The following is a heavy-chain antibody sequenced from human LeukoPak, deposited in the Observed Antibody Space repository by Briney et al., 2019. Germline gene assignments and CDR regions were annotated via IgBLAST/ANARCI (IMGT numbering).Heavy chain of an antibody. CDR2: IDGAGSVT. CDR1: GFTFTSSW. D-gene: IGHD5-12*01. CDR3: ATDSGYNAFDV. V-gene: IGHV3-7*01. Sequence: GGSLRLSCAASGFTFTSSWMCWVRQAPGKGLEWLANIDGAGSVTNYVHSVRGRFTISRDNAKKSLYLQMNSLRVEDTAVYYCATDSGYNAFDVWGQGTMVSVSS. J-gene: IGHJ3*01.